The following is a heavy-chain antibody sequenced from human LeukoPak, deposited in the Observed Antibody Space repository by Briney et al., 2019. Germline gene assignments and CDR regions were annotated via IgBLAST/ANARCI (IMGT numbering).Heavy chain of an antibody. J-gene: IGHJ4*02. D-gene: IGHD3-22*01. Sequence: GGSLRLSCAASGFTFSSYSMNWVRQAPGKGLEWVSYISSSSSTIYYADSVKGRFTISRDNAKNSLYLQMNSLRAEDTAVYYCARVQYPYYDSSGYYSFDYWGQGTLVTVSS. CDR1: GFTFSSYS. CDR2: ISSSSSTI. V-gene: IGHV3-48*04. CDR3: ARVQYPYYDSSGYYSFDY.